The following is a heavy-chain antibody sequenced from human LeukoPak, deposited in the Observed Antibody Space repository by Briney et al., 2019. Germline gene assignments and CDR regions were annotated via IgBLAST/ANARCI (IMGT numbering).Heavy chain of an antibody. CDR2: ISGSGGPT. D-gene: IGHD6-13*01. CDR1: GFTFSSYA. Sequence: GGSLRLSCSASGFTFSSYAMSWVRQAPGKGLEWVSSISGSGGPTYYADSVKGRFTISRDNSKNTLNLQKNNLRAEDTAVYYCAKDRVHSNNWPRQSDLWGRGTLVTVSS. V-gene: IGHV3-23*01. J-gene: IGHJ2*01. CDR3: AKDRVHSNNWPRQSDL.